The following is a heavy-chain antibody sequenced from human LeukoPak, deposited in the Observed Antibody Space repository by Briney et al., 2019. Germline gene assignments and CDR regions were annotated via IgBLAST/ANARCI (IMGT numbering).Heavy chain of an antibody. J-gene: IGHJ4*02. CDR2: ISGSGDIT. Sequence: GGSLRLSCAASGFTFSSYAMSWVRQAPGKGLEWVSSISGSGDITYFGDSVKGRFTISRDKSKNTLYLQMNSLRAEDTAVYYCAKDKDLTKLGYFDYWGQGTLVTVSS. CDR3: AKDKDLTKLGYFDY. D-gene: IGHD3-3*01. V-gene: IGHV3-23*01. CDR1: GFTFSSYA.